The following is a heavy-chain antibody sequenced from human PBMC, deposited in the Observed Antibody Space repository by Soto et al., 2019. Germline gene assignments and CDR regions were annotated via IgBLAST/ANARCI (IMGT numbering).Heavy chain of an antibody. Sequence: ASVKVSCKASGYTFTGYYMHWVRQAPGQGLEWMGWINPNSGGTNYAQKFQGWVTMTRDTSISTAYMELSRLRSDDTAVYYCARVPLLYSSGYWVGDYYYGMDVWGQGTTVTVSS. D-gene: IGHD3-22*01. V-gene: IGHV1-2*04. CDR1: GYTFTGYY. CDR2: INPNSGGT. J-gene: IGHJ6*02. CDR3: ARVPLLYSSGYWVGDYYYGMDV.